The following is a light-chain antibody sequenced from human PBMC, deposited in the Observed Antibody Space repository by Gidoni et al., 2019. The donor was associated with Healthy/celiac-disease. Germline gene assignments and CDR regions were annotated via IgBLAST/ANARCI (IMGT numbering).Light chain of an antibody. J-gene: IGKJ1*01. CDR2: GAS. CDR3: QQYGSSPSVT. V-gene: IGKV3-20*01. CDR1: QSVSSSY. Sequence: EIVLTQSPGTLSLSPVERATLSCRASQSVSSSYLAWYQQKPGQAPRLLIYGASSRATGIPDRFSGSGSGTDFTLTISRLEPEDFAVYYCQQYGSSPSVTFXXXTKVEIK.